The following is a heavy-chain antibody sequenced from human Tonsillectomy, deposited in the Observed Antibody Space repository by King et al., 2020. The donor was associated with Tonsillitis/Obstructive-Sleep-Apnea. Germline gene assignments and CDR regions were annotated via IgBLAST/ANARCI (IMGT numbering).Heavy chain of an antibody. Sequence: VQLVESGGGLVKPGGSLRLSCAASGFTFSDYYMSWIRQAPGKGLEGVSYISSSSSYTTYADSVKGRFTISRDNAKNSLYLQMNSLRAEDTAVYYCARVSRGGSYFDYWGQGTLVTVSS. V-gene: IGHV3-11*05. CDR2: ISSSSSYT. CDR1: GFTFSDYY. D-gene: IGHD1-26*01. CDR3: ARVSRGGSYFDY. J-gene: IGHJ4*02.